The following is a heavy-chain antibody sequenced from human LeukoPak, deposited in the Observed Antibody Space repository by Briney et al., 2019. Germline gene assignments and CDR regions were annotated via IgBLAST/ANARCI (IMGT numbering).Heavy chain of an antibody. CDR3: ASQNDKMFDY. J-gene: IGHJ4*02. V-gene: IGHV4-38-2*02. CDR2: MSHSGSA. D-gene: IGHD1-1*01. CDR1: GYSLRSGYL. Sequence: SETLSLTCTVSGYSLRSGYLWGWIRQPPGKGLEWIGSMSHSGSAYYSPSLKSRVTISVDTSKNQFSLKLSSVTAADTAVYYCASQNDKMFDYWGQGTLVTVSS.